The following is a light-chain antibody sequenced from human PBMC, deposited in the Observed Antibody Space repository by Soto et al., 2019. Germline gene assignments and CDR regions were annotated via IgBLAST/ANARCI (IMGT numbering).Light chain of an antibody. CDR3: QQLESYPST. CDR2: AAS. J-gene: IGKJ4*01. CDR1: QGIRND. Sequence: AIQMTPSPPSLSASVGDRVTITCRASQGIRNDLGWYQQKPGKAPKLLIYAASTLQSGVPSRFSGSGSGTDFTLTISSLQPEDFATYYCQQLESYPSTFGGGTKVDIK. V-gene: IGKV1-6*01.